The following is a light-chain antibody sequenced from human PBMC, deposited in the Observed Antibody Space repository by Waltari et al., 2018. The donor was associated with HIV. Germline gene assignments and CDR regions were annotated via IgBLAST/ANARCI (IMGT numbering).Light chain of an antibody. CDR2: EDN. J-gene: IGLJ3*02. CDR1: SGSIARNY. CDR3: QSYDSSNHWV. V-gene: IGLV6-57*01. Sequence: NFMLTQPHSVSESPGKTVTISCTRSSGSIARNYVQWYQQRPGSSPTTVIYEDNQRPAGLPERCSGSIDSSSNSASLTISGLKTEDEADYYCQSYDSSNHWVFGGGTKLTVL.